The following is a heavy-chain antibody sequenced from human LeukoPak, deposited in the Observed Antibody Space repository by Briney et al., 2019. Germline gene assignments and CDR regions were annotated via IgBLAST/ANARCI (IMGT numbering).Heavy chain of an antibody. CDR3: ARDRYCSGWYDCNFVWFDP. V-gene: IGHV4-39*07. J-gene: IGHJ5*02. D-gene: IGHD6-19*01. CDR2: INHSGST. CDR1: GGSISSSSYY. Sequence: PSETLSLTCTVSGGSISSSSYYWGWIRQPPGKGLEWIGEINHSGSTNYNPSLKSRVTISVDTSKNQFSLKLSSVTAADTAVYYCARDRYCSGWYDCNFVWFDPWGQGTLVTVSS.